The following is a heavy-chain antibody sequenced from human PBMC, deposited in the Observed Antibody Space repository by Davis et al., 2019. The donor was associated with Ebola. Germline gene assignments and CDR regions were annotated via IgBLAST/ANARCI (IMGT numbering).Heavy chain of an antibody. CDR3: ATGSLLRGITGEWFH. CDR2: IKSKTDGGTT. CDR1: GFTFSSYA. D-gene: IGHD1-20*01. Sequence: PGGSLRLSCAASGFTFSSYAMTWVRQAPGKGLLWVGLIKSKTDGGTTDYAATVKGRFTVSRDDSKNTLYLQMNSLKTEDTAVYYCATGSLLRGITGEWFHWGQGTLVTVSS. J-gene: IGHJ4*02. V-gene: IGHV3-15*01.